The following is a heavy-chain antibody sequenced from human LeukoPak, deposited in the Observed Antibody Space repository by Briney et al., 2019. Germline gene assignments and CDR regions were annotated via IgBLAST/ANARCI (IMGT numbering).Heavy chain of an antibody. Sequence: GGSLRLSCAASGFTFSSYGMYWVRQAPGKGLEWVAVISQDGGNKYYADSVKGRFTISRDNSKNTLYLQMNSLRTEDTAVYYCAKIAHPKYQPLYFDYWGQGTLVTVSS. CDR1: GFTFSSYG. CDR2: ISQDGGNK. CDR3: AKIAHPKYQPLYFDY. J-gene: IGHJ4*02. V-gene: IGHV3-30*18. D-gene: IGHD2-2*01.